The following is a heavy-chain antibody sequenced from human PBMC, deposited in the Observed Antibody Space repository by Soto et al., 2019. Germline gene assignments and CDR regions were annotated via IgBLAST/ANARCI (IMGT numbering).Heavy chain of an antibody. J-gene: IGHJ3*02. CDR2: IYPGDSDT. CDR3: ARASPTTFDAFDI. V-gene: IGHV5-51*01. CDR1: GYSFTSYW. Sequence: GESLKISCKGSGYSFTSYWIGWVRQMPGKGLEWMGVIYPGDSDTRYSPSFQGQVTISADKSISTAYLQWSSLKASDTAMYYCARASPTTFDAFDIWGQGTMVTVSS. D-gene: IGHD4-17*01.